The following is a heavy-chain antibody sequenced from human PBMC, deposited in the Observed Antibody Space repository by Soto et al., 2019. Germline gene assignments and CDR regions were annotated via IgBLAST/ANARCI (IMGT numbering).Heavy chain of an antibody. J-gene: IGHJ4*02. D-gene: IGHD3-22*01. V-gene: IGHV3-23*01. Sequence: GGSLRLSCAASGFTFSSYAMSWVRQAPGKGLEWVSAISGSGGSTYYADSVKGRFTISRDNSKNTLYLQMNGLRAEDTAVYYCAGSPSTLNYYDSSGYFPYWGQGTLVTVSS. CDR1: GFTFSSYA. CDR3: AGSPSTLNYYDSSGYFPY. CDR2: ISGSGGST.